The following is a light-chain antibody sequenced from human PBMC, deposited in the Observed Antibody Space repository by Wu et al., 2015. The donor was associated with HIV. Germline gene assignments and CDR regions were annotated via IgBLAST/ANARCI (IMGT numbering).Light chain of an antibody. V-gene: IGKV1-9*01. Sequence: DIQLTQSPSFLSASIGDRVTLTCRASQDISNYLAWFQQKPGKAPYLLIYAASTLQSGVPSRFSGRGSGTEFTLTISSLQPDDFATYFCQQLNTYPLTFGRGTKVEIK. CDR3: QQLNTYPLT. CDR2: AAS. J-gene: IGKJ4*01. CDR1: QDISNY.